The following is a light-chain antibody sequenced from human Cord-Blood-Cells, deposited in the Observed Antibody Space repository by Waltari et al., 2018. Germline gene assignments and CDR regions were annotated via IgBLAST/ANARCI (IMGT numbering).Light chain of an antibody. Sequence: EIVMTQSPATLSVSPGERATLSCRASQSVSSNLAWYQQKPGQAPRLLIYGASTRATGIPARFGGSGSGTEFTLTISSLQSEDFAVYYCQQYNNWPFLTFGGGTKVEIK. CDR3: QQYNNWPFLT. CDR1: QSVSSN. V-gene: IGKV3-15*01. CDR2: GAS. J-gene: IGKJ4*01.